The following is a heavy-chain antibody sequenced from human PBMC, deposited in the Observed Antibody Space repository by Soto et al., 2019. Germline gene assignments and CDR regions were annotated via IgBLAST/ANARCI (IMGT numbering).Heavy chain of an antibody. CDR3: ARDRKPDYDILTGYFPQYYYYLGV. Sequence: QVQLVQSGAEVKKPGSSVKVSCKASGGTFSSYTISWVRQAPGQGLEWMGRIIPILGIANYAQKFQGRVTITADKSTTTAYMELSSLRSEYTAVYYCARDRKPDYDILTGYFPQYYYYLGVRGKGTTVTVSS. J-gene: IGHJ6*03. D-gene: IGHD3-9*01. CDR2: IIPILGIA. CDR1: GGTFSSYT. V-gene: IGHV1-69*08.